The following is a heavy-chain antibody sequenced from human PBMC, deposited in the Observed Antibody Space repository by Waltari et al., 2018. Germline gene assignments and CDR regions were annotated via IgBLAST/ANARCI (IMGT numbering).Heavy chain of an antibody. J-gene: IGHJ4*02. D-gene: IGHD6-19*01. CDR2: IKSKTDGGTI. Sequence: EVHLVESGGGLVKPGGSLRLSCAGSVFTVTNAWMNWVSQDPGKGLEWMGRIKSKTDGGTIDDAAPVKGRFTISRDDSKNTLYLQMNSLKTEDTALYYCTTERDGSHEHWGQGTLVTVSS. CDR3: TTERDGSHEH. V-gene: IGHV3-15*01. CDR1: VFTVTNAW.